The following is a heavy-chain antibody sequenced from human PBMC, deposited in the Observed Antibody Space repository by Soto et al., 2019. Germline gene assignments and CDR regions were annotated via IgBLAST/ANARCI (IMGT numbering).Heavy chain of an antibody. CDR1: GYSFTSYW. CDR3: ARRVAADYYYYHGMDV. Sequence: GESLKISCXGSGYSFTSYWIGWVRQMPGKGLEWMGIIYPGDSDTRYSPSFQGQVTISADKSISTAYLQWSSLKASDTAMYYCARRVAADYYYYHGMDVWGQGTTVTVSS. V-gene: IGHV5-51*01. CDR2: IYPGDSDT. D-gene: IGHD6-13*01. J-gene: IGHJ6*02.